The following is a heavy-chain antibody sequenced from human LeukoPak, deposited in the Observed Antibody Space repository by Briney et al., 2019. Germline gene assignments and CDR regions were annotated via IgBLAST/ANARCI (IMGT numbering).Heavy chain of an antibody. D-gene: IGHD6-13*01. CDR3: ARAIAALELVPFDY. CDR2: ISAYNGNT. CDR1: GYTFTSYG. V-gene: IGHV1-18*01. Sequence: VASVTVSCKASGYTFTSYGISWVRQAPGQGLEWVGWISAYNGNTNYAQKLQGRGTMTTDTSTSTAYMELRSLRSDDTAVYYCARAIAALELVPFDYWGQGTLVTVSS. J-gene: IGHJ4*02.